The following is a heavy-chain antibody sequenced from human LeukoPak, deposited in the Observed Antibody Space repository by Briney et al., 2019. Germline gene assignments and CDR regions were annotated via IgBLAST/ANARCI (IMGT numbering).Heavy chain of an antibody. D-gene: IGHD3-3*01. J-gene: IGHJ4*02. V-gene: IGHV1-3*01. CDR2: INADNGDT. CDR1: GYTFTSNV. CDR3: ARGDFWTLVPDY. Sequence: ASVKVSCKASGYTFTSNVIHWVRRAPGQRLEWMGWINADNGDTKYSQKFQGRVTIARDTSASTAYMELSSLRSEDMAVYYCARGDFWTLVPDYWGQGTLVTVSS.